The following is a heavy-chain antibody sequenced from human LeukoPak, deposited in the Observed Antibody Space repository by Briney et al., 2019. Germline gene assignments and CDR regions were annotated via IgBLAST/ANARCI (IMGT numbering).Heavy chain of an antibody. CDR3: ARGHYGGNLLL. CDR1: GYTFTSYG. J-gene: IGHJ4*02. V-gene: IGHV1-18*01. D-gene: IGHD4-23*01. Sequence: GASVKVSCKASGYTFTSYGISWVRQAPGQGLEWMGWISAYNGNTNYARILQGRVTMTTDTSTSTAYMELRSLRSDNTAVYYCARGHYGGNLLLWGQGTLVTVSS. CDR2: ISAYNGNT.